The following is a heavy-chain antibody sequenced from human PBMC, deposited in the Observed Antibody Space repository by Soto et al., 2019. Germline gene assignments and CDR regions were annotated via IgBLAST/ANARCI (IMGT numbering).Heavy chain of an antibody. J-gene: IGHJ4*02. CDR1: GGTFSSYA. D-gene: IGHD3-16*01. Sequence: SVKVSCKASGGTFSSYAISWVRQAPGQGLEWMGGIIPIFGTANYAQKLQGRVTITADESTSTAYMELSSLRSEDTAVYYCASSRRQMINLFDYWGQGTLVTVSS. CDR2: IIPIFGTA. CDR3: ASSRRQMINLFDY. V-gene: IGHV1-69*13.